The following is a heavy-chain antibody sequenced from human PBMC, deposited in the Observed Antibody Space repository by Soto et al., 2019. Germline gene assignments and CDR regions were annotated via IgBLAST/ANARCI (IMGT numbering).Heavy chain of an antibody. CDR2: IHSSGNT. D-gene: IGHD3-10*01. CDR3: ANQTIKQWCGEFWGY. V-gene: IGHV4-39*01. CDR1: GDSISNVNYY. J-gene: IGHJ4*02. Sequence: PSESMSVTCTVSGDSISNVNYYWGWIRKPPGKGLEWIGSIHSSGNTVYNPSLESRLTLSVDSSRNQFSLRLTSVSAADTAVYFCANQTIKQWCGEFWGYWGQGSLVTVS.